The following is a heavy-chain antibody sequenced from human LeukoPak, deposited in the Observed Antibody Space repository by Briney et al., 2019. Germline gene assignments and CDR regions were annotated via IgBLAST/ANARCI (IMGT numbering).Heavy chain of an antibody. J-gene: IGHJ3*02. V-gene: IGHV1-46*01. CDR2: INPSGGST. D-gene: IGHD3-3*01. CDR3: ARGGYTKALRFLEWLLPSGAFDI. CDR1: GYTFTSYY. Sequence: ASVKVSCKASGYTFTSYYMHWVRQAPGQGLEWMGIINPSGGSTSYAQKFQGRVTMTRDTSTSTVYMELSSLRSEDTAVYYCARGGYTKALRFLEWLLPSGAFDIWGQGTMVTVSS.